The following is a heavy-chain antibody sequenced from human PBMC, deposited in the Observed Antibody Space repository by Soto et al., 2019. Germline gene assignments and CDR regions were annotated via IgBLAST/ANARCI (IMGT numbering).Heavy chain of an antibody. Sequence: SETLSLTCTVSGGPISSGDSYWSWIRQHPRKGLECIGYIYSRGSTYYNPSLRSRVTISIDTSKNQFSLKLTSVTAADTAVYYCARLTTVTTSNVFDSWGRGTLVTVSS. D-gene: IGHD1-1*01. V-gene: IGHV4-31*03. CDR2: IYSRGST. CDR1: GGPISSGDSY. CDR3: ARLTTVTTSNVFDS. J-gene: IGHJ4*02.